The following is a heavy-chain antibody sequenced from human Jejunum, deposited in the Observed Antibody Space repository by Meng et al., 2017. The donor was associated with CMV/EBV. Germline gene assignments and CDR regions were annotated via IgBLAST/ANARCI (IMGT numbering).Heavy chain of an antibody. CDR2: ISYTGST. J-gene: IGHJ4*02. CDR3: ARRWSGVDY. V-gene: IGHV4-59*08. CDR1: GGSITSYY. D-gene: IGHD1-26*01. Sequence: QVQLQESGPGLVKPSETLSLTCTVSGGSITSYYRSWIRQPPGKGLEWIGYISYTGSTNYNPSLKSRVTISRDTSKNQFSLELSSVTAADTAVYYCARRWSGVDYWGQGTLVTVSS.